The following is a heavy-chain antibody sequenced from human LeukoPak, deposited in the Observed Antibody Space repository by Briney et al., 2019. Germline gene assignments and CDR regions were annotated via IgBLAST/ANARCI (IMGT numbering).Heavy chain of an antibody. CDR1: GGSISSGDYY. J-gene: IGHJ3*02. D-gene: IGHD3-22*01. CDR2: IYYSGST. V-gene: IGHV4-30-4*01. CDR3: ARVSYYDSSGYEDAFDI. Sequence: PSETLSLTCTVSGGSISSGDYYWSWIRQPPGKGLEWIGYIYYSGSTYYNPSLKSRVTISVDTSKNQFSLKLSSVTAADTAVYYCARVSYYDSSGYEDAFDIWGQGTMVTVSS.